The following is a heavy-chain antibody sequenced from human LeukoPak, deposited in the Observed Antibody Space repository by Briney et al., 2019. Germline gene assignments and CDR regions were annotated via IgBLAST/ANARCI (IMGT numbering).Heavy chain of an antibody. CDR2: INHSGST. D-gene: IGHD3-10*01. J-gene: IGHJ4*02. Sequence: SETLSLTCAVYGGSFSGYYWSWIRQPPGKGLEWIGEINHSGSTNYNPSLKSRVTISVDTSKNQFSLKLSSVTAADTAVYYCARSRGSGSYYTDDYWGQGTLVTVSS. CDR1: GGSFSGYY. V-gene: IGHV4-34*01. CDR3: ARSRGSGSYYTDDY.